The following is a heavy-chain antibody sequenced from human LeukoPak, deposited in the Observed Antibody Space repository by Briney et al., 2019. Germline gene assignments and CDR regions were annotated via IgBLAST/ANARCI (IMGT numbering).Heavy chain of an antibody. D-gene: IGHD5-18*01. CDR2: IYSGDRT. CDR1: GFSISNLY. J-gene: IGHJ6*02. CDR3: ARGGEYSGGYGLDV. V-gene: IGHV3-66*01. Sequence: GGSLRLSCAASGFSISNLYISWVRQAPGKGLEWVSVIYSGDRTYYADSVKGRFTISRDTSKNNLYLQMNSLRAEDSAVYYCARGGEYSGGYGLDVWGQGTTVTVS.